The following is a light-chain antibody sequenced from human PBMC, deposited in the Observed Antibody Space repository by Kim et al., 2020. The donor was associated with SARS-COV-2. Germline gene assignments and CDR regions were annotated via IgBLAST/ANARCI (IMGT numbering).Light chain of an antibody. CDR2: EVS. V-gene: IGLV2-8*01. CDR3: SSYAGNNIYV. Sequence: GRSVTTSCTGTSSDIGRFNSVSWYQQHPGKAPKLIIYEVSEWPSGVPDRFSGSKSGNTASLTISGLQADDEADYYCSSYAGNNIYVFGTGTKVTVL. CDR1: SSDIGRFNS. J-gene: IGLJ1*01.